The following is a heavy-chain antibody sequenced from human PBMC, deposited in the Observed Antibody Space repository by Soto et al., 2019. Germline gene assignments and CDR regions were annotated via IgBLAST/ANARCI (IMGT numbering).Heavy chain of an antibody. CDR2: ISYDGSNK. V-gene: IGHV3-30-3*01. CDR1: GFTFSSYA. D-gene: IGHD3-22*01. CDR3: ASTPPYDSSGYYDYMIDY. J-gene: IGHJ4*02. Sequence: QVQLVESGGGVVQPGRSLRLSCAASGFTFSSYAMHWVRQAPGKGLEWVAVISYDGSNKYYADSVKGRFTISRDNSKNTLYLQMNSLRVEDTAVYYCASTPPYDSSGYYDYMIDYWGQGTLVTVSS.